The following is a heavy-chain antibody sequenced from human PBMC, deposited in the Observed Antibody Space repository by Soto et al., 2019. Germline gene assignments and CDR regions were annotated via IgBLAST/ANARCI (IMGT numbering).Heavy chain of an antibody. J-gene: IGHJ4*02. CDR1: GFTFSNYA. CDR3: AKDAGTAAFDY. CDR2: IGGSGAST. D-gene: IGHD1-1*01. V-gene: IGHV3-23*01. Sequence: GGSLRLSCAASGFTFSNYAMSWVRQAPGKGLEWVSAIGGSGASTYYADSVKGRFTISRDNSKNTLFLQMNSLRADDTAIYNCAKDAGTAAFDYWGQGTLVTVSS.